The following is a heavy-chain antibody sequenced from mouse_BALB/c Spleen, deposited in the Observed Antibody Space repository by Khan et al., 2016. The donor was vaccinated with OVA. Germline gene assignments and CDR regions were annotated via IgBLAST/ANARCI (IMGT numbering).Heavy chain of an antibody. V-gene: IGHV1-7*01. J-gene: IGHJ2*01. CDR3: ARDRIDY. CDR1: GYTFTSSW. CDR2: INPTSGYT. Sequence: VQLQESGAELAKPGASVKMSCKASGYTFTSSWMHWLKQRPGQGLDWIGYINPTSGYTNYNQKFKGKATLTADKSSSTAYMQLSSLTSDDSAVDYCARDRIDYWGQGTALTVSS.